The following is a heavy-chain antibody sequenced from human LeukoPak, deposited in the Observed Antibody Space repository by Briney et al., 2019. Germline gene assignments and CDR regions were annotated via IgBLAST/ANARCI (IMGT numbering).Heavy chain of an antibody. CDR1: GSTVTRSW. V-gene: IGHV3-7*04. CDR3: MRWGGAFFC. CDR2: IKQDGSDK. D-gene: IGHD3-3*02. J-gene: IGHJ4*03. Sequence: GGSVSLFCTASGSTVTRSWMSCVRQAPGKGLEWVARIKQDGSDKYYGDSVKDRFTISRENAKNSLYLQMNSLRAEDTAVYYCMRWGGAFFCRGHGTLVTVSS.